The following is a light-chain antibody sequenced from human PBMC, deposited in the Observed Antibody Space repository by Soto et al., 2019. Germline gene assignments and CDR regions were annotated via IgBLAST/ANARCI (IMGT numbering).Light chain of an antibody. CDR2: GNS. CDR3: QSYDSSLSAL. Sequence: QSVLTQPPSVSGAPGQRVTISCTGSSSNIGAGYDVHWYQQLPGTAPKLLIYGNSNRPSVVPDRFSGSKSGTSASLAITGLQAEDEADYYCQSYDSSLSALFGGGTKVTVL. J-gene: IGLJ3*02. V-gene: IGLV1-40*01. CDR1: SSNIGAGYD.